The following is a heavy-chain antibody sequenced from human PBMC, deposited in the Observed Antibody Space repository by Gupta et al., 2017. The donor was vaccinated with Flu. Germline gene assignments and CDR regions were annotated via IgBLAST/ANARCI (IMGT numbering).Heavy chain of an antibody. CDR2: ISGSGISP. CDR3: AKFSPAKDTNGF. J-gene: IGHJ1*01. Sequence: ISDHAMTGVRQAAGKGLEWVSAISGSGISPVYADSVKGRFTISRDNSTNTLDIQTTSLRAEDTAGYDCAKFSPAKDTNGFWGQVTLVTVS. CDR1: ISDHA. V-gene: IGHV3-23*01. D-gene: IGHD2-8*01.